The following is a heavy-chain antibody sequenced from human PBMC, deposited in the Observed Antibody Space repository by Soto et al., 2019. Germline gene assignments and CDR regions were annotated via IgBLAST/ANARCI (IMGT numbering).Heavy chain of an antibody. V-gene: IGHV1-3*01. CDR2: INAGNGNT. D-gene: IGHD5-18*01. CDR1: GYIFTNYI. CDR3: ARGLNGYSHYFDY. J-gene: IGHJ4*02. Sequence: GASVKVSCKTSGYIFTNYIMHWMRQAPGQRLEWMGCINAGNGNTKYSQKFQGRVTITRDTSASTAYMKLSSLRSEDTAVYYCARGLNGYSHYFDYWGQGTLVTVSS.